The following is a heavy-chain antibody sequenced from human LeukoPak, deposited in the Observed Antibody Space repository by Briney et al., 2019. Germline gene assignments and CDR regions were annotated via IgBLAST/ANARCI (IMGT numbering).Heavy chain of an antibody. CDR1: GFIFRTYG. J-gene: IGHJ1*01. D-gene: IGHD1-14*01. CDR2: IGYDGTKK. CDR3: VKDFSSPYPPVDFQH. Sequence: GGSLRLSCAASGFIFRTYGIHWVRQPPGKGLQWVAFIGYDGTKKSYADSVKGRFTISRDNSKNTVDLQMNSLRVEDMARYSCVKDFSSPYPPVDFQHWGRGTLVTVSS. V-gene: IGHV3-30*02.